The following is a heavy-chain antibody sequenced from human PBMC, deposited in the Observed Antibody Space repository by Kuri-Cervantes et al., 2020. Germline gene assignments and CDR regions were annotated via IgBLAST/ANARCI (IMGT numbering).Heavy chain of an antibody. CDR3: AKGARAVAGMYYFDY. D-gene: IGHD6-19*01. CDR1: GFTFSSYG. V-gene: IGHV3-30*02. J-gene: IGHJ4*02. Sequence: GESLKISCAASGFTFSSYGMHWVRQAPGKGLEWVAVIWYDGSNKYYADPVKGRFTISRDNSKNTLYLQMNSLRAEDTAVYYCAKGARAVAGMYYFDYWGQGTLVTVSS. CDR2: IWYDGSNK.